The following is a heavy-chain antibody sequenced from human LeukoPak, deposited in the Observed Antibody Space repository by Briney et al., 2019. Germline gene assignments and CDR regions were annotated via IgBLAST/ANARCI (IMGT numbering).Heavy chain of an antibody. CDR2: IIPIFGTA. V-gene: IGHV1-69*13. CDR3: ARGSSVVTTSNFDY. Sequence: RGASVKVSCKASGYTFIRYHMHWVRQAPGQGLEWMGGIIPIFGTANYAQKFQGRVTITADESTSTAYMELSSLRSEDTAVYYCARGSSVVTTSNFDYWGQGTLVTVSS. CDR1: GYTFIRYH. J-gene: IGHJ4*02. D-gene: IGHD4-23*01.